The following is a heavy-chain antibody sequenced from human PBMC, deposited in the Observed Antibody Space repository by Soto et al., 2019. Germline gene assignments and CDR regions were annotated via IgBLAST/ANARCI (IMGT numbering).Heavy chain of an antibody. J-gene: IGHJ5*02. D-gene: IGHD5-12*01. Sequence: ASVKVSCKASGYTFTSYGISWVRQAPGQGLEWMGWISAYNGNTNYAQKLQGRVTMTTDTSTSTAYMELRSLRSDDTAVYYCARLLDFYRGYDERWFDPWGQGTLVTVYS. V-gene: IGHV1-18*04. CDR2: ISAYNGNT. CDR3: ARLLDFYRGYDERWFDP. CDR1: GYTFTSYG.